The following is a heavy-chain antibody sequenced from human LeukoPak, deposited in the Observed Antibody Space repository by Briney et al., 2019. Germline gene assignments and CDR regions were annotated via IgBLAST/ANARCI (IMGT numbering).Heavy chain of an antibody. CDR3: ARETYYYDSSGYIDGDAFDI. D-gene: IGHD3-22*01. J-gene: IGHJ3*02. CDR1: GYTFTSYG. V-gene: IGHV1-18*01. Sequence: GASVKVSCKASGYTFTSYGISWVRQAPGQGLEWMGWISAYNGNTNYAQKLRGRVTMTTDTSTSTAYMELRSLRSDDTAVYYCARETYYYDSSGYIDGDAFDIWGQGTMVTVSS. CDR2: ISAYNGNT.